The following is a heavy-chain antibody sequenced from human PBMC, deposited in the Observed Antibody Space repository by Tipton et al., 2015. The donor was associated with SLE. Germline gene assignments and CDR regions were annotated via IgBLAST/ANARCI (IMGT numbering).Heavy chain of an antibody. CDR3: ARVPFYYYYYMDV. V-gene: IGHV4-59*01. CDR2: IYYSGST. CDR1: GFIFTSYA. J-gene: IGHJ6*03. Sequence: LRLSCAASGFIFTSYAMHWVRQAPGKGLEWIGYIYYSGSTNYNPSLKSRVTISVDTSKNQFSLKLSSVTAADTAVYYCARVPFYYYYYMDVWGKGTTVTVSS.